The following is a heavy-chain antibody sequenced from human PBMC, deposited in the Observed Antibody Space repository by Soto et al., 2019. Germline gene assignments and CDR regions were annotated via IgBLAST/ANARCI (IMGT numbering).Heavy chain of an antibody. J-gene: IGHJ4*02. CDR2: IRSKANSYAT. V-gene: IGHV3-73*02. D-gene: IGHD4-17*01. CDR3: TRRGKHGDQNPFDY. Sequence: EVQLVESGGGLVQPGGSLKLSCAACGFTFSGSAMHWVRQASGKGLEWVGRIRSKANSYATAYAASVKGRFTISRDDSKNTAYLQMNSLKTEDTAVYYCTRRGKHGDQNPFDYWGQGTLVTVSS. CDR1: GFTFSGSA.